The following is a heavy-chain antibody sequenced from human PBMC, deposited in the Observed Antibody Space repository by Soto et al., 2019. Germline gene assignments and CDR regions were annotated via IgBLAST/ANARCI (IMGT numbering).Heavy chain of an antibody. CDR2: INHSGST. Sequence: PSETLSLTCAVYGVSFSGYYWSCIRHPPGKGLEWIGEINHSGSTNYNPSLKSRVTISVDTSKNQFSLKLSSVTAADTAVYYCARRAREEGKAAAGGDNWFQPWGQGTLVTVSS. D-gene: IGHD6-13*01. J-gene: IGHJ5*02. CDR3: ARRAREEGKAAAGGDNWFQP. CDR1: GVSFSGYY. V-gene: IGHV4-34*01.